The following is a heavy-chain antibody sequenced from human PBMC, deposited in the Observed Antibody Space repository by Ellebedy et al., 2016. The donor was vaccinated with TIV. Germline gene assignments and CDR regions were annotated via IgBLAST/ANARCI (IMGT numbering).Heavy chain of an antibody. CDR2: ISSSNIYI. Sequence: PGGSLRLSCAASGFTFSSYNMNWVRQAPWKGLEWVSSISSSNIYIFYADSVKGRFTISRDNAKNSLYLQMNSLRAEDTAVYYCARDRGYYDSNGYPYYFDYWGQGTLVTVSS. CDR1: GFTFSSYN. V-gene: IGHV3-21*01. CDR3: ARDRGYYDSNGYPYYFDY. D-gene: IGHD3-22*01. J-gene: IGHJ4*02.